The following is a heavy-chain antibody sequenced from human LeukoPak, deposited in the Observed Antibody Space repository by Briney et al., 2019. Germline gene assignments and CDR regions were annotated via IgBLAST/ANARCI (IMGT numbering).Heavy chain of an antibody. J-gene: IGHJ4*01. CDR3: ARGRSAFDSTSYYYEI. Sequence: SETLSLTCAVYGGLFTDHYWSWIRQPPGKGLEWIGEINHSGSTNYNPSLKSRVTTSVDTSNNQFSLKLTSVTAADTAVYYCARGRSAFDSTSYYYEIWGRGILATVSS. D-gene: IGHD3-22*01. V-gene: IGHV4-34*01. CDR2: INHSGST. CDR1: GGLFTDHY.